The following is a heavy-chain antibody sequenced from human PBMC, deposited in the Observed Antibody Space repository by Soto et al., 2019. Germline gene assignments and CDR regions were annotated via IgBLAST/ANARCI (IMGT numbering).Heavy chain of an antibody. D-gene: IGHD3-22*01. J-gene: IGHJ4*02. CDR1: GFTFSSYG. CDR3: AKDRYYYDSSGSLGY. Sequence: GGSLRLSCAASGFTFSSYGMHWVRQAPGKGLEWVAVISYDGSNKYYADSVKGRFTISRDNSKNTLYLQMNSLRAEDTAVYYCAKDRYYYDSSGSLGYWGQGTLVTVPQ. V-gene: IGHV3-30*18. CDR2: ISYDGSNK.